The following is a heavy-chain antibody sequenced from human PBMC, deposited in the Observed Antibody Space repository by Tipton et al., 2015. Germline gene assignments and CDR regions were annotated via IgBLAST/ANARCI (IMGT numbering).Heavy chain of an antibody. D-gene: IGHD2-2*01. CDR2: AYYRSMWYN. CDR1: GDSVSSNSAT. CDR3: ARHYCSSDTCYHFDY. Sequence: GLVKPSQSLSLTCGISGDSVSSNSATWNWFRRSPSRGLEWLGRAYYRSMWYNDYAVSVKSRITINPDTSKNQLSLQLNSVTTEDTAVYYCARHYCSSDTCYHFDYWGQGTLVTVSS. V-gene: IGHV6-1*01. J-gene: IGHJ4*02.